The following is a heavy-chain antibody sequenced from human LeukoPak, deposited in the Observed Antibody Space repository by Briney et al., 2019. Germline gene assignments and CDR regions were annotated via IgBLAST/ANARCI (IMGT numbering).Heavy chain of an antibody. Sequence: GAPVKVSCKASGYTFTSYDINWVRQATGQGLEWMGWMNPNSGNTGYAQKFQGRVTITRNTSISTAYMELSSLRSEDTAVYYCARGRDWGDLARAINYYYYYMDVWGKGTTVTVSS. D-gene: IGHD3-16*01. V-gene: IGHV1-8*03. CDR1: GYTFTSYD. CDR3: ARGRDWGDLARAINYYYYYMDV. J-gene: IGHJ6*03. CDR2: MNPNSGNT.